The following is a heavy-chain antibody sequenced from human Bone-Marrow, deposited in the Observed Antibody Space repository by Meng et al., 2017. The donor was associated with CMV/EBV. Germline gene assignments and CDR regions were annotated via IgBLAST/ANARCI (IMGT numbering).Heavy chain of an antibody. CDR2: ISSSSSYI. CDR3: ARDRLSPHDFWSGPPSSGYYYGMDV. Sequence: GGSLRLSCAASGFTFSSYSMNWVRQAPGKGLEWVSSISSSSSYIYYADSVKGRFTISRDNAKNSLYLQMNSLRAEDTAVYYCARDRLSPHDFWSGPPSSGYYYGMDVWGQGTTVTVSS. D-gene: IGHD3-3*01. V-gene: IGHV3-21*01. CDR1: GFTFSSYS. J-gene: IGHJ6*02.